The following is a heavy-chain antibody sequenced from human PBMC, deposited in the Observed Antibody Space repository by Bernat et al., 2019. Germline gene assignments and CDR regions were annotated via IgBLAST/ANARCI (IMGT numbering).Heavy chain of an antibody. J-gene: IGHJ5*02. CDR1: GGSISSGDYY. Sequence: QVQLQESGPGLVKPSQTLSLTCTVSGGSISSGDYYWSWIRQPPGKGLEWIGYIHYSGSTYHNPSLKSRVTISVDTSKNQFSLKLSSVTAADTAVYYCARAVAPNQLLYKNCFDPWGQGTLVTVSS. V-gene: IGHV4-30-4*01. D-gene: IGHD2-2*02. CDR3: ARAVAPNQLLYKNCFDP. CDR2: IHYSGST.